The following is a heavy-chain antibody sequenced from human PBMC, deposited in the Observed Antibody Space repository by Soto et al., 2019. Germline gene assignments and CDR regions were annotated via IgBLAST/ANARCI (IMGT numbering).Heavy chain of an antibody. V-gene: IGHV4-59*01. CDR1: GGSISSYY. Sequence: SDTLSLTCTVSGGSISSYYWSWIRQPPGKGLEWIGYIYYSGSTNYNPSLKSRVTISVDTSKNQFSLKLSSVTAADTAVYYCARVGLQSHEIDYWGQGTLVTVSS. J-gene: IGHJ4*02. D-gene: IGHD4-4*01. CDR3: ARVGLQSHEIDY. CDR2: IYYSGST.